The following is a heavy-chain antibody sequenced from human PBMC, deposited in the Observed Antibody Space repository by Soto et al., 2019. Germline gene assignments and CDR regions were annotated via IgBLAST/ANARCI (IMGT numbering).Heavy chain of an antibody. CDR3: ASIRYNSDNNWFDP. CDR1: EFTFGDYA. J-gene: IGHJ5*02. Sequence: HPGGSLRLSCTASEFTFGDYAFHWVRQAPDKGLEWLAVISYDGSNTYYADSVKGRFTISRDNSRNTLYLEMNSLRPEDTAVYYCASIRYNSDNNWFDPWGQGTLVTVSS. CDR2: ISYDGSNT. D-gene: IGHD6-25*01. V-gene: IGHV3-30-3*01.